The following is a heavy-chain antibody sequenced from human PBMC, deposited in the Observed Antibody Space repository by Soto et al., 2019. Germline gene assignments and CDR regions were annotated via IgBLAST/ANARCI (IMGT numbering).Heavy chain of an antibody. Sequence: PGGSLRLSCAASAFTVSDDHMRWVRQAPGKGPEWVSVIYYGGTTYYADSVQGRFTISRDKSKNTLYLQMNDMRADDTAVYYCEREAAGFDIWGPGTMVTVSS. V-gene: IGHV3-53*01. CDR3: EREAAGFDI. J-gene: IGHJ3*02. CDR1: AFTVSDDH. CDR2: IYYGGTT.